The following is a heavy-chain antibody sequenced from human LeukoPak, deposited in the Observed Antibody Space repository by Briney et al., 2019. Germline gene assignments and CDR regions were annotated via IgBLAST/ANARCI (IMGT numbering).Heavy chain of an antibody. CDR3: AKASSGYDDYNWFDP. V-gene: IGHV3-30*02. CDR1: GFTFSSYG. Sequence: GGSLRLSCAASGFTFSSYGMHWVRQAPGKGLEWVAFIRYDGSNKYYADSVKGRFTISRDNSKNTLYLQMNSLRAEDTAVYYCAKASSGYDDYNWFDPWGQGTLVTVSS. D-gene: IGHD5-12*01. J-gene: IGHJ5*02. CDR2: IRYDGSNK.